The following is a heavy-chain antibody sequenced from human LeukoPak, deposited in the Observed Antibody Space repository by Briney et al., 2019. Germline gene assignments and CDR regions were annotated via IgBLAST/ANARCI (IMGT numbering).Heavy chain of an antibody. J-gene: IGHJ4*02. CDR1: GFTFSSYG. D-gene: IGHD5-18*01. V-gene: IGHV3-33*01. CDR2: IWYDGSNK. Sequence: GGSLRLSCAASGFTFSSYGMHWVRQAPGKGLEWVAVIWYDGSNKYYADSVKGRFTISRDNSKNTLYLQMNSLRAEDTAVYYCARDGGYSYGYFDYWGQGALVTVSS. CDR3: ARDGGYSYGYFDY.